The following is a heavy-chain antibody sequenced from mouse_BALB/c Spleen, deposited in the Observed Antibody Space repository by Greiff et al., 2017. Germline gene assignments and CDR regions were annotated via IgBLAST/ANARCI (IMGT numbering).Heavy chain of an antibody. J-gene: IGHJ3*01. CDR3: AAYDYDGSFAY. CDR1: GYSITSDYA. D-gene: IGHD2-4*01. CDR2: ISYSGST. Sequence: EVKLVESGPGLVKPSQSLSLTCTVTGYSITSDYAWNWIRQFPGNKLEWMGYISYSGSTSYNPSLKSRISITRDTSKNQFFLQLNSVTTEDTATYYCAAYDYDGSFAYWGQGTLVTVSA. V-gene: IGHV3-2*02.